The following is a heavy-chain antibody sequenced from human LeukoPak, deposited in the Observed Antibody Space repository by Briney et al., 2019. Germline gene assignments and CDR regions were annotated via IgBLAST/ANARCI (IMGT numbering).Heavy chain of an antibody. V-gene: IGHV3-74*01. CDR2: INYDGST. CDR1: GFTFSNYW. Sequence: GGSLRLSCAASGFTFSNYWMHWFRQAPGKGLVWVSRINYDGSTNYADSVKGRFTTSRDNAKNSLYLQMNSLRAEDTAVYYCAKDSTWEAATPFNWFDPWGQGTLVTVSS. J-gene: IGHJ5*02. D-gene: IGHD2-15*01. CDR3: AKDSTWEAATPFNWFDP.